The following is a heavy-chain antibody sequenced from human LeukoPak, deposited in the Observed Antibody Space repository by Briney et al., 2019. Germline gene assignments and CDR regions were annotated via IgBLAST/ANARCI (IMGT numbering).Heavy chain of an antibody. V-gene: IGHV3-20*04. CDR1: GFTFDDYG. J-gene: IGHJ4*02. CDR2: INWNGGST. D-gene: IGHD3-9*01. Sequence: GGSLRLSCAASGFTFDDYGMSWVRQAPGKGLEWVSGINWNGGSTGYADSVKGRFTISRDNAKNTLYLQMNSLRAEDTAMYYCARDFDRYYFDYWGQGTLVTVSS. CDR3: ARDFDRYYFDY.